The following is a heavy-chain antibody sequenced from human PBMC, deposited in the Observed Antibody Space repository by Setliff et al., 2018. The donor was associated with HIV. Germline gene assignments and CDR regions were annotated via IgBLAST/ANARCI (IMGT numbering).Heavy chain of an antibody. Sequence: PSETLSLTCAVSAYSISSGYYWGWIRQPPGKGLEWIESIYHSGSTYYNPSLMSRVTISVDTSKNQFSLKLRSVTAADTAVYYCARQWRDQYNSGVSTEYFQHWGLGTLVTVSS. D-gene: IGHD3-22*01. CDR2: IYHSGST. CDR1: AYSISSGYY. CDR3: ARQWRDQYNSGVSTEYFQH. J-gene: IGHJ1*01. V-gene: IGHV4-38-2*01.